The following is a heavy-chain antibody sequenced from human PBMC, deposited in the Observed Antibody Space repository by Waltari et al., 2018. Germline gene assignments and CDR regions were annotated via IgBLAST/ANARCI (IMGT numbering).Heavy chain of an antibody. CDR1: GGSFSGYY. J-gene: IGHJ5*02. V-gene: IGHV4-34*01. Sequence: QVQLQQWGAGLLKPSETLSLTCAVYGGSFSGYYWCWIRQPPGKGLEWIGEINHSGSTNYNPSLKSRVTISVDTSKNQFSLKLSSVTAADTAVYYCARVGYSSSWYGWFDPWGQGTLVTVSS. CDR3: ARVGYSSSWYGWFDP. CDR2: INHSGST. D-gene: IGHD6-13*01.